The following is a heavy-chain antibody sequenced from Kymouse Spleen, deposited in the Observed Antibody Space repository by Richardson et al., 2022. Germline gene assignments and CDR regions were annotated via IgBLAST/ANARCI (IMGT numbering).Heavy chain of an antibody. CDR1: GFTFDDYA. D-gene: IGHD3-10*01. V-gene: IGHV3-9*01. J-gene: IGHJ4*02. Sequence: EVQLVESGGGLVQPGRSLRLSCAASGFTFDDYAMHWVRQAPGKGLEWVSGISWNSGSIGYADSVKGRFTISRDNAKNSLYLQMNSLRAEDTALYYCAKDKGSGSYRAFDYWGQGTLVTVSS. CDR2: ISWNSGSI. CDR3: AKDKGSGSYRAFDY.